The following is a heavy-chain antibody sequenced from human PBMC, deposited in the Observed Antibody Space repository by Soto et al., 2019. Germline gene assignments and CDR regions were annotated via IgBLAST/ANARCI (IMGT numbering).Heavy chain of an antibody. Sequence: ATLKVSCKASGYTFTGYYMHWVRQAPGQGLEWKGWINPNSGGTNNSQKFQGWVTMTRDTSISTAYMELSRLRSDDTAVYYCASTSIAARPYYYYGMDVWGQGTTVTVSS. J-gene: IGHJ6*02. V-gene: IGHV1-2*04. CDR1: GYTFTGYY. CDR3: ASTSIAARPYYYYGMDV. D-gene: IGHD6-6*01. CDR2: INPNSGGT.